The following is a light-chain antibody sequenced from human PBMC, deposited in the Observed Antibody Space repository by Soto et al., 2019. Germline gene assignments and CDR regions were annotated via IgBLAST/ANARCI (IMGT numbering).Light chain of an antibody. CDR1: SSDVGGYSY. CDR2: DVA. J-gene: IGLJ2*01. CDR3: CSYAGSNTYVL. V-gene: IGLV2-11*01. Sequence: QSALTQPRSVSGSPGQSVTISCTGTSSDVGGYSYVSWYQQHPGKAPKLMIYDVAKRPSGVPDRFSGSKSRNTASLTISGLQAEDEADYYCCSYAGSNTYVLFGGGTKLTVL.